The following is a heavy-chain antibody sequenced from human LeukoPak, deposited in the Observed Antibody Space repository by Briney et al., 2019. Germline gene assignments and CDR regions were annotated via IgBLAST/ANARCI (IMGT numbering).Heavy chain of an antibody. CDR2: VFYSGAT. V-gene: IGHV4-39*01. CDR3: ARLDSGDYFFDY. Sequence: SETLSLTCTVSGGSISSGSYYWGWIRQPPGKGLEWLGTVFYSGATYYNPSLKSRVTISVDTSKNQFSLGLSSVTAADTAVYYCARLDSGDYFFDYWGQGTLVTVSS. CDR1: GGSISSGSYY. J-gene: IGHJ4*02. D-gene: IGHD4-17*01.